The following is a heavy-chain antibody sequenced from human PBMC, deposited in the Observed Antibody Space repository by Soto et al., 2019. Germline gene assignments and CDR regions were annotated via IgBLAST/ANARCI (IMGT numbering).Heavy chain of an antibody. D-gene: IGHD2-21*01. Sequence: SSETLSLTCTVSGGSISSYYWSWIRQPPGKGLGWIGYIYYSGSTNYNPSLKSRVTISVDTSKNQFSLKLSSVTAADTAVYYCARQSFLHPYYYGMDVWGQGTTVTVSS. V-gene: IGHV4-59*01. CDR1: GGSISSYY. CDR3: ARQSFLHPYYYGMDV. J-gene: IGHJ6*02. CDR2: IYYSGST.